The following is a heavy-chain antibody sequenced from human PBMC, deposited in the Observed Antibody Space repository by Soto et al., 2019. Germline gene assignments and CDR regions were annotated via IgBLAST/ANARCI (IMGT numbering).Heavy chain of an antibody. Sequence: VQLRESGPGLLKPSQTLSLTCSVSGGSITSGNSYWSWVPQSPGKGLEWIGYIHHSGNTDYSPSLKSRVRLSVDTSKNQFYLRLNSVTATDTAVYFCARVGNYYDRSGYYQGGFDIWGQGTLVTVSS. CDR1: GGSITSGNSY. D-gene: IGHD3-22*01. V-gene: IGHV4-30-4*01. J-gene: IGHJ3*02. CDR2: IHHSGNT. CDR3: ARVGNYYDRSGYYQGGFDI.